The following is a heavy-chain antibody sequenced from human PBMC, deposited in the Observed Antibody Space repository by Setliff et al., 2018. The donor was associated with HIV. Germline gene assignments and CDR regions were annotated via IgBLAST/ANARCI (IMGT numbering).Heavy chain of an antibody. J-gene: IGHJ5*02. CDR1: GYTFTDYY. D-gene: IGHD6-13*01. V-gene: IGHV1-46*01. Sequence: ASVKVSCKASGYTFTDYYLHWVRQAPGQGPEWMGRINPNGGSTIYAQKFEDRLTVTSDTATTTLYMELRSLRFDDTAMYYCASSNWQLVADHWGQGTPVTVSS. CDR3: ASSNWQLVADH. CDR2: INPNGGST.